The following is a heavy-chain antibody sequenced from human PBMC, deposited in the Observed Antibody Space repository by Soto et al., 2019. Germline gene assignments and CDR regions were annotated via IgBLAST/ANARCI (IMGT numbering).Heavy chain of an antibody. CDR3: ARHSGYDSGTFDY. CDR2: IYYSGST. CDR1: GGSISSYY. Sequence: QVQLQESGPGLVKPSETLSLTCTVSGGSISSYYWSWIRQPPGKGLEWIGYIYYSGSTNYNPSLKSRVTISVDTSKNQFSLKLSSVTAADTAVYYCARHSGYDSGTFDYWGQGTLVTVSS. J-gene: IGHJ4*02. D-gene: IGHD5-12*01. V-gene: IGHV4-59*01.